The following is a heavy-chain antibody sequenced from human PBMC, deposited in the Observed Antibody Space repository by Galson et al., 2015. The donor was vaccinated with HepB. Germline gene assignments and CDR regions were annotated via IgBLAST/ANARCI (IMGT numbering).Heavy chain of an antibody. Sequence: SLRLSCAASGFTLSNNYMSWVRQAPGKGLEWVSVIYTDGSTFYADSVKGRSTISRDFFRNTLYLQMNRLRAEDTAVYYCARDGLTENSNHDAFDIWGQGTMVTVFS. CDR1: GFTLSNNY. CDR2: IYTDGST. CDR3: ARDGLTENSNHDAFDI. D-gene: IGHD4-11*01. V-gene: IGHV3-66*01. J-gene: IGHJ3*02.